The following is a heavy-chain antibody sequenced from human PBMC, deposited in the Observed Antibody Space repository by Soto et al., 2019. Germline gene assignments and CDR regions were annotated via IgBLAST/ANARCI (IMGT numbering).Heavy chain of an antibody. V-gene: IGHV3-30-3*01. Sequence: PGGSLSLSCAASGFTFSSYAMHLVRQAPGKGLEWVAVISYDGSNKYYADSVKGRFTISRDNSKNTLYLQMNSLRAEDTAVYYCARSSNSYALDYWGQGTLVTVSS. CDR2: ISYDGSNK. CDR3: ARSSNSYALDY. CDR1: GFTFSSYA. D-gene: IGHD5-18*01. J-gene: IGHJ4*02.